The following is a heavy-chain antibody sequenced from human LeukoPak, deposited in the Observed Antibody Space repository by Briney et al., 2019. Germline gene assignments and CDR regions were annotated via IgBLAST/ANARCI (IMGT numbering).Heavy chain of an antibody. CDR2: IRSKAYGGTT. D-gene: IGHD3-22*01. CDR1: GFTFGDYA. J-gene: IGHJ3*02. CDR3: TRAIKRRSTMIVVVIGEEDAFDI. V-gene: IGHV3-49*04. Sequence: GRSLRLSCTASGFTFGDYAMSWGRQAPGKGLEWVGFIRSKAYGGTTEYAASVKGRFTISRDDSKSIAYLQMNSLKTEDTAVYYCTRAIKRRSTMIVVVIGEEDAFDIWGQGTMVTVSS.